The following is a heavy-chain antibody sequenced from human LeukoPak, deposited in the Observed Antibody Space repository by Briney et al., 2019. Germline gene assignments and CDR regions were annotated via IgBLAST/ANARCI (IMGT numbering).Heavy chain of an antibody. CDR3: AKVDRLDCDFWSGYYPGRYFDY. J-gene: IGHJ4*02. V-gene: IGHV3-23*01. CDR2: ISGRGGST. CDR1: GFTFSSYA. D-gene: IGHD3-3*01. Sequence: GGSLRLSWAASGFTFSSYAMSWVTQAPGKGLEWVSAISGRGGSTYYADSVKDRFTISRDNSKNTLYLQMNSLRAEHTAVYHCAKVDRLDCDFWSGYYPGRYFDYWGQGTLVTVSS.